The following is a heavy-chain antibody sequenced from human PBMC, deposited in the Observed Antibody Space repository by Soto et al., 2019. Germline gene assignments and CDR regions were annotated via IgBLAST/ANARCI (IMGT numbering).Heavy chain of an antibody. CDR2: ISSSGSTI. V-gene: IGHV3-11*01. CDR1: VFTFSDYY. Sequence: NPVGSLRLSCASSVFTFSDYYMSCIRHSPGKGLEWVSYISSSGSTIYYADSVKGRFTISRDNAKNSLYLQMNSLRAEDTAVYYCASDSGITGTMLEYLGQGTLVNLSS. CDR3: ASDSGITGTMLEY. J-gene: IGHJ4*02. D-gene: IGHD1-7*01.